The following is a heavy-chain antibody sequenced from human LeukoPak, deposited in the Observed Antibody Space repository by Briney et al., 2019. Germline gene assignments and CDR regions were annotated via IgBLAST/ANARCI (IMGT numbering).Heavy chain of an antibody. Sequence: ASVKVSCKASGYTFTSYGISWVRQAPGQGLEWMGWISAYNGNTNYAQKFQGRVTMTRDTSTSTVYMELSSLRSEDTAVYYCARGETGDGYFDYWGQGTLVTVSS. CDR2: ISAYNGNT. V-gene: IGHV1-18*01. CDR1: GYTFTSYG. D-gene: IGHD7-27*01. J-gene: IGHJ4*02. CDR3: ARGETGDGYFDY.